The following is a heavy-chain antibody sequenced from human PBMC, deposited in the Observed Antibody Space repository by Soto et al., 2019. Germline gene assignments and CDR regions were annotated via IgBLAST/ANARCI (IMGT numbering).Heavy chain of an antibody. Sequence: PGGSLRLSCAASGFTFSSYSMNWVRQAPGKGLEWVSSISSSSSYIYYADSVKGRFTISRDNAKNSLYLQMNSLRAEDTAVYYCARRPGFHCSGGSCYSGSWGQGTLVTVSS. CDR3: ARRPGFHCSGGSCYSGS. CDR2: ISSSSSYI. J-gene: IGHJ4*02. CDR1: GFTFSSYS. D-gene: IGHD2-15*01. V-gene: IGHV3-21*01.